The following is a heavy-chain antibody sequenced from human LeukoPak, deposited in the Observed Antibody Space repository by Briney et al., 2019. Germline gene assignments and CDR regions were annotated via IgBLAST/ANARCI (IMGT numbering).Heavy chain of an antibody. Sequence: PSETLSLTCTVSGGSNTTSSHYWGWLRQPPGKGLEWIGIIYYSGSTYYNPSLKGRVTISVDTSKNQLSLKLSSVTAADTAVYYCARAFRARYFDLWGRGTLVTVSS. V-gene: IGHV4-39*01. CDR1: GGSNTTSSHY. CDR2: IYYSGST. J-gene: IGHJ2*01. CDR3: ARAFRARYFDL. D-gene: IGHD2/OR15-2a*01.